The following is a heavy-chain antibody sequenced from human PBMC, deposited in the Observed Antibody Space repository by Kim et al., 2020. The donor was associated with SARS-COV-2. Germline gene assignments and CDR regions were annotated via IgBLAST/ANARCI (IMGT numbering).Heavy chain of an antibody. J-gene: IGHJ4*02. V-gene: IGHV4-31*02. Sequence: KSRVTLSVDTSKNQFSLKLSSMTAADTAVYYCARAYGHSSSWYYEYYFDYWGQGTLVTVSS. D-gene: IGHD6-13*01. CDR3: ARAYGHSSSWYYEYYFDY.